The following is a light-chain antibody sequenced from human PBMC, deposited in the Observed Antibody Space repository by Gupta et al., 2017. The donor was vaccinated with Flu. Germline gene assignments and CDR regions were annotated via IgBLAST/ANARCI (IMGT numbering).Light chain of an antibody. V-gene: IGLV3-25*02. CDR2: KDS. J-gene: IGLJ1*01. CDR1: ALPKQY. Sequence: SYDLPQPPSASVSPGQTPRITCSGDALPKQYAYWYQQKPGQAPVLVIYKDSERPSGIPERFSGSSSGTTVTLTISGVQAEDEADYYCQSADSSGTYVFGTGTKVTVL. CDR3: QSADSSGTYV.